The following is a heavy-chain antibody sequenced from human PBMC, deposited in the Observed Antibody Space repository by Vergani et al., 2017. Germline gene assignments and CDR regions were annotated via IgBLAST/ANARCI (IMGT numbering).Heavy chain of an antibody. CDR2: IRSKANSYAT. D-gene: IGHD3-10*01. V-gene: IGHV3-73*02. J-gene: IGHJ5*02. Sequence: EVQLVESGGGLVQPGGSLKLSCAASGFTFSGSAMHWVRQASGKGLEWVGRIRSKANSYATAYAASVKGRFTISRDDSKNTADLQMNSLKTEDTAVYYCTRRGGTDRPVRGVIITGLIFDPWGQGTLVTVSS. CDR3: TRRGGTDRPVRGVIITGLIFDP. CDR1: GFTFSGSA.